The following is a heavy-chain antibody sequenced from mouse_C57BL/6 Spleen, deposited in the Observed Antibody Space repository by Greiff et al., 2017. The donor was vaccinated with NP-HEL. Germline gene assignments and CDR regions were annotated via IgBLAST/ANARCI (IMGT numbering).Heavy chain of an antibody. CDR3: ARSYGSSGYYYAMDY. Sequence: EVQLVESVAELVRPGASVKLSCTASGFNIKNTYMHWVKQRPEQGLEWIGRIDPANGNTKYAPKFQGKATITADTSSNTAYLQLSSLTSEDTAIYYCARSYGSSGYYYAMDYWGQGTSVTVSS. CDR1: GFNIKNTY. D-gene: IGHD1-1*01. CDR2: IDPANGNT. V-gene: IGHV14-3*01. J-gene: IGHJ4*01.